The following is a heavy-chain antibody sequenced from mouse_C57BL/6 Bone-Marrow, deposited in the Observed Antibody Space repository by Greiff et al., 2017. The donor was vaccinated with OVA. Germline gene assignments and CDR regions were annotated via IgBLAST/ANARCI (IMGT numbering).Heavy chain of an antibody. V-gene: IGHV1-54*01. J-gene: IGHJ4*01. CDR2: ISPGSGGN. CDR3: ARNYYGSSYEAMDY. D-gene: IGHD1-1*01. CDR1: GYAFTNYL. Sequence: VQLQQSGAELVRPGTSVKVSCKASGYAFTNYLIEWVKQRPGQGLEWIGVISPGSGGNNYNEKFKGKATLTADKSSSTAYMQLSSLTSEDSADYLGARNYYGSSYEAMDYWGQGTSVTVYS.